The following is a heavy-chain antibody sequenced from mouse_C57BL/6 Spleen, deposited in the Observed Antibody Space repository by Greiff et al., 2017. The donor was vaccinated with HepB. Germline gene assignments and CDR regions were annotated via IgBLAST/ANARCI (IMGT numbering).Heavy chain of an antibody. CDR2: IDPSDSYT. V-gene: IGHV1-50*01. D-gene: IGHD1-1*02. Sequence: QVQLQQPGAELVKPGASLKLSCKASGYTFTSYWMQWVKQRPGQGLEWIGEIDPSDSYTNYNQKFKGKATLTVDTSSSTAYMQLSSLTSEDSAVYYCARRVEGYYFDYWGQGTTLTVSS. CDR3: ARRVEGYYFDY. J-gene: IGHJ2*01. CDR1: GYTFTSYW.